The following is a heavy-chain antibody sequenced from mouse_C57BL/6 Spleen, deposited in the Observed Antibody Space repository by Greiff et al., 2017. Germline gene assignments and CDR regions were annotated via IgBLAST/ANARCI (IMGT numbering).Heavy chain of an antibody. Sequence: QVQLQQSGAELVRPGASVTLSCKASGYTFTDYEMHWVKQTPVHGLEWIGAIDPETGGTAYNQKFKGKAILTADKSSSTAYIELRSLTSEDSAVYYCTRKRAYYYGVFDYWGQGTTLTVSS. D-gene: IGHD1-1*01. CDR3: TRKRAYYYGVFDY. J-gene: IGHJ2*01. CDR2: IDPETGGT. CDR1: GYTFTDYE. V-gene: IGHV1-15*01.